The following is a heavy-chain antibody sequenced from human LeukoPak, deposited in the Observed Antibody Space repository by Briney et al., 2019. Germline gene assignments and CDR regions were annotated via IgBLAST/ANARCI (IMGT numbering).Heavy chain of an antibody. V-gene: IGHV1-3*01. CDR2: INAGNGNT. CDR1: GYTFTSYA. Sequence: ASVKVSCKASGYTFTSYAMHWVRQAPGQRLEWMGWINAGNGNTKYSQKFQGRVTITRDTSASTAYMELSSLRSEDTAVYYCARDRAPHYGDYSFDPWGQGTLVTVSS. CDR3: ARDRAPHYGDYSFDP. D-gene: IGHD4-17*01. J-gene: IGHJ5*02.